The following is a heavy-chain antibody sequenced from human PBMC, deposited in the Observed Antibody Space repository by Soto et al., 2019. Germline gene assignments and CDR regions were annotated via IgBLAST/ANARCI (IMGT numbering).Heavy chain of an antibody. CDR3: AGQYSSSSVEF. CDR1: GFTFSDYY. Sequence: QVQLVESGGGLVKPGGSLRLSCAASGFTFSDYYMNWIRQAPGKGLEWVSYIRSGAITIYYADSVKGRFTISRDNAKNSLYLQMNSLGAGVTAVYYCAGQYSSSSVEFWVQGTLVTVSS. CDR2: IRSGAITI. D-gene: IGHD6-6*01. V-gene: IGHV3-11*04. J-gene: IGHJ4*02.